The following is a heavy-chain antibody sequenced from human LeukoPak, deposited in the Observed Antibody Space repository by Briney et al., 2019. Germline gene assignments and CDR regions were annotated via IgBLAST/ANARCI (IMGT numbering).Heavy chain of an antibody. D-gene: IGHD3-10*01. CDR2: IIPILGIA. V-gene: IGHV1-69*04. CDR1: GGTFSSYT. Sequence: SVKVSCKASGGTFSSYTISWVRQAPGQGLEWMGRIIPILGIANYAQKFQGRVTITADKSTSTAYMELSSLRSEDTAVYYCTREGGGSGDAFDIWGQGTMVTVSS. J-gene: IGHJ3*02. CDR3: TREGGGSGDAFDI.